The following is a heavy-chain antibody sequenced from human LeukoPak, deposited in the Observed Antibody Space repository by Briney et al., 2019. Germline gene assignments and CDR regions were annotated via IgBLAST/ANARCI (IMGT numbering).Heavy chain of an antibody. D-gene: IGHD6-19*01. J-gene: IGHJ4*02. CDR2: IDQDGNGK. Sequence: GGSLRLSCAASGFTFNNYWMAWVRQAPGEGLEWVANIDQDGNGKYYVDSVKGRFTISRDNAKNSLYLQMNSLRAEDTAVYYCAKFRSGWSSFDYWGQGTLVTVSS. V-gene: IGHV3-7*01. CDR3: AKFRSGWSSFDY. CDR1: GFTFNNYW.